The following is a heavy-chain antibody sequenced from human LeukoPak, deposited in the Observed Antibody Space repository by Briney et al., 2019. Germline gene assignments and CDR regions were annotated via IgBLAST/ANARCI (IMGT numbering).Heavy chain of an antibody. J-gene: IGHJ4*02. V-gene: IGHV3-7*01. CDR3: ARDADGYED. CDR1: GFTFSRAW. Sequence: GGSLRLSCAASGFTFSRAWMSWVRQAPGEGLEWVANIKEDGSEDYYADSVKGRFAISKDNAKNSLYLQMNSLRAEDTAMYYCARDADGYEDWGQGTLVTVSS. D-gene: IGHD5-24*01. CDR2: IKEDGSED.